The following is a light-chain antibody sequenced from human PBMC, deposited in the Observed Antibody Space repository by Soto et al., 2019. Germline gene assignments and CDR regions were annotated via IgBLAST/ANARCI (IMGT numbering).Light chain of an antibody. Sequence: IVMTQSPATLSVSPGESATLSCRASQSVGTNLAWYQQTPGQAPRVLIHSASTRATGIPAKFSGSGSDTEFTLTISGLQSDDFAIDYCQQYNNWPAYSCGQGTKLENK. CDR3: QQYNNWPAYS. CDR1: QSVGTN. CDR2: SAS. J-gene: IGKJ2*01. V-gene: IGKV3-15*01.